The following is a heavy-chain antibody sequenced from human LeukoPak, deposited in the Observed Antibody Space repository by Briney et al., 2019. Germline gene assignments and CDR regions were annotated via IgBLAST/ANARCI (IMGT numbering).Heavy chain of an antibody. CDR2: ISAYNGNT. Sequence: ASVKVSCKASGYTFTSYGVSWVRQAPGQVLAWMGWISAYNGNTNYAQKLQGRVTMTTDTSTSTAYMELRSLRSDDTAVYYCARGPVDFWGGYDIDYWGQGTLVTVSS. CDR1: GYTFTSYG. V-gene: IGHV1-18*01. D-gene: IGHD3-3*01. J-gene: IGHJ4*02. CDR3: ARGPVDFWGGYDIDY.